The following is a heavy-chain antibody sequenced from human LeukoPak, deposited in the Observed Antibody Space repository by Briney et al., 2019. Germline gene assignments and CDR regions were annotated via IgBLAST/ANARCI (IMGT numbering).Heavy chain of an antibody. CDR2: ISYDGSNK. J-gene: IGHJ4*02. D-gene: IGHD1-26*01. CDR1: GFTFSSYA. CDR3: ARVGAFGGSYYFDY. Sequence: GGSLRLSCAASGFTFSSYAMHWVRQAPGKGLEWVAVISYDGSNKYYADSVKGRFTISRDNSKNTLYLQMNSLRAEDTAVYYCARVGAFGGSYYFDYWGQGTLVTVSS. V-gene: IGHV3-30*04.